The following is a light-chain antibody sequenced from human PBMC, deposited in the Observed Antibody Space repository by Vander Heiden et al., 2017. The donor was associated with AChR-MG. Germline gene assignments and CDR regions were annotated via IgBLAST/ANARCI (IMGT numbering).Light chain of an antibody. CDR2: STD. V-gene: IGLV8-61*01. J-gene: IGLJ1*01. CDR3: VLYMGSGIFV. CDR1: SGSVSVNHY. Sequence: QTVVTEEPSFSVSPGGTVTLTCGLSSGSVSVNHYPSWNQQTPGQPPRTLIYSTDIRSSGVPDRFSGSILGKKAALTITGAQADDDSDYYCVLYMGSGIFVFGTGTKVSVL.